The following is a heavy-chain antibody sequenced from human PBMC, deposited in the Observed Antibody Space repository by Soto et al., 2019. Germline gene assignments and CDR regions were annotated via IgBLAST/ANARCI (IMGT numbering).Heavy chain of an antibody. J-gene: IGHJ6*03. CDR2: ISSSSSTI. V-gene: IGHV3-48*01. Sequence: GGSLRLSCAASGFTFSSYSMNWVRQAPGKGLEWVLYISSSSSTIYYADSVKGRFTISRDNAKNSLYLQMNSLRAEDTAVYYCARGGPLVVPAAMGIPDYYYYYMDVWGKGTTVTVSS. CDR1: GFTFSSYS. CDR3: ARGGPLVVPAAMGIPDYYYYYMDV. D-gene: IGHD2-2*01.